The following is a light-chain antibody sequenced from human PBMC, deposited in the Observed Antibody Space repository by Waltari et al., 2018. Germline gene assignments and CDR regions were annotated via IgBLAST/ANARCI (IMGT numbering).Light chain of an antibody. CDR1: QSVSIN. CDR3: QQTSSWPLT. CDR2: DTS. V-gene: IGKV3-11*01. Sequence: EIVLTQSPATLSLSPWQSATLSCRASQSVSINLGWYQQKLGQPPRLLIYDTSNRDTGIPDRFSASGFGTDFTLTISSLEPEDFAVYFCQQTSSWPLTFGGGTKVEIK. J-gene: IGKJ4*01.